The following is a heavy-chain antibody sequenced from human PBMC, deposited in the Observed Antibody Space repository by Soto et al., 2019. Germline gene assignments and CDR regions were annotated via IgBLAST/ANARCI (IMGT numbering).Heavy chain of an antibody. CDR3: ARRTNYGTAWYPDC. Sequence: QVQLQESGPGLVKPSETLSLTCAVSGGSISGYYWSWIRQPPGNGLEWIGNIHYSGGTNYNPSLKSRVTISLDTSKIQFSLQLTSVTAADTAVYYCARRTNYGTAWYPDCWGQGTLVTVSS. D-gene: IGHD6-19*01. V-gene: IGHV4-59*08. CDR1: GGSISGYY. CDR2: IHYSGGT. J-gene: IGHJ4*02.